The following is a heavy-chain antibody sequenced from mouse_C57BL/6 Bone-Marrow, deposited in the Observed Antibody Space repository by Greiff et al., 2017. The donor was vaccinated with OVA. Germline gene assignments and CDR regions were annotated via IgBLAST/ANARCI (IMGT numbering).Heavy chain of an antibody. J-gene: IGHJ4*01. V-gene: IGHV3-6*01. CDR1: GYSITSGYY. Sequence: DVKLQESGPGLVKPSQSLSLTCSVTGYSITSGYYWNWIRQFPGNKLEWMGYISYDGSNNYNPSLKNRISITRDTSKNQFFLKLNSVTTEDTATYYCARRYYYGSSYAMDYWGQGTSVTVSS. CDR3: ARRYYYGSSYAMDY. D-gene: IGHD1-1*01. CDR2: ISYDGSN.